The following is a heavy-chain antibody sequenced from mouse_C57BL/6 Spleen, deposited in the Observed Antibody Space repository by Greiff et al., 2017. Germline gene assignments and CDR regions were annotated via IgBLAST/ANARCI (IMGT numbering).Heavy chain of an antibody. D-gene: IGHD3-3*01. J-gene: IGHJ2*01. V-gene: IGHV1-54*01. CDR3: ARLITDIDY. Sequence: QVQLKESGAELVRPGTSVKVSCKASGYTFTNYLIEWVKQRPGQGLEWIGVINPGSGGTNYNEKFKGKATLTADKSSSTAYIQLSSLTSEDSAVYFCARLITDIDYWGQGTTLTVSS. CDR2: INPGSGGT. CDR1: GYTFTNYL.